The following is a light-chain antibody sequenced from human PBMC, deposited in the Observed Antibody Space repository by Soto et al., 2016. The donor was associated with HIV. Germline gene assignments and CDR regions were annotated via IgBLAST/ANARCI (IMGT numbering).Light chain of an antibody. J-gene: IGLJ1*01. CDR3: QAWDTSTAV. CDR2: QDN. V-gene: IGLV3-1*01. Sequence: SYDLTQPPSASVSPGQTASITCSGDKLGDKYACWYQQKPGQSPVLVIYQDNRRPSGIPERFSGSNSGNTATLTISGTQAMDEADYYCQAWDTSTAVFGTGTKVTV. CDR1: KLGDKY.